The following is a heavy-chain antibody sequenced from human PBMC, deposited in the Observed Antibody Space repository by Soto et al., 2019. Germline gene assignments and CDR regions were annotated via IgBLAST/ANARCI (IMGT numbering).Heavy chain of an antibody. CDR2: LYDLDGT. CDR3: ATWHLREHAYDI. Sequence: GGSLRVSFAAFGFTVRGKRYVAWVRQAPGKGLEWVSALYDLDGTYYADSVKGRFTTSSDSSRTTVYLQMNDLRPDDTAVYSCATWHLREHAYDIWGQGTTVTVSS. CDR1: GFTVRGKRY. D-gene: IGHD3-10*01. J-gene: IGHJ3*02. V-gene: IGHV3-53*01.